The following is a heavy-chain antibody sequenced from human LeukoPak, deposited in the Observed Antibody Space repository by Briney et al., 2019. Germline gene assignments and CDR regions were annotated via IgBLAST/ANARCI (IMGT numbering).Heavy chain of an antibody. CDR3: ARPNDAFDI. CDR1: GGSISSYK. Sequence: PSETLSLTCTVSGGSISSYKWSWIRQPPGKGLEWIGYIYYSGSTNYNPSLKSRVTISVDTSKNQFSLKLSSVTAADTAVYYCARPNDAFDIWGQGTMVTVSS. V-gene: IGHV4-59*01. J-gene: IGHJ3*02. CDR2: IYYSGST.